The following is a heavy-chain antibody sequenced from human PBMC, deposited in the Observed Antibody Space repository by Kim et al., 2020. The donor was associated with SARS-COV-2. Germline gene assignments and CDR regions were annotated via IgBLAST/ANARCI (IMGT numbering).Heavy chain of an antibody. J-gene: IGHJ3*02. Sequence: GGSLRLSCAASGFTFSSYSMNWVRQAPGKGLEWVSSISSSSSYIYYADSVKGRFTISRDNAKNSLYLQMNSLRAEDTAVYYCATFSMGAAAGTITPNGAFDIWGQGTMVTVSS. CDR2: ISSSSSYI. V-gene: IGHV3-21*04. CDR3: ATFSMGAAAGTITPNGAFDI. CDR1: GFTFSSYS. D-gene: IGHD6-13*01.